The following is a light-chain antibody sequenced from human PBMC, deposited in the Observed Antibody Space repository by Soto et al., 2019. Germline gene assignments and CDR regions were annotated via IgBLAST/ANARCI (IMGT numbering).Light chain of an antibody. V-gene: IGLV1-40*01. J-gene: IGLJ1*01. CDR2: DNT. CDR3: QSYDNSLIGSRV. CDR1: SSNIGAGYD. Sequence: QSVLTQPPSVSGAPGQRVTISCTGSSSNIGAGYDVHWYQQLPGTAPKLLIYDNTNRPSGVPDRFSASKSGTSASLAITGLQAEDEADYYCQSYDNSLIGSRVFGTGTKLTVL.